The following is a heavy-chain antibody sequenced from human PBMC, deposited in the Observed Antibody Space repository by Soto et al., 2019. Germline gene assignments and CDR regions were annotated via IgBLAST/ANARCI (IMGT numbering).Heavy chain of an antibody. CDR3: ARQHGYTYGSNHFDY. D-gene: IGHD5-18*01. V-gene: IGHV5-51*01. Sequence: LGESLKISCKGSGYSFTSYWIGWVRQMPGKDLEWMGIIYPDDSDISYSPSYQGQVTISADTFISTAYLQWNSLKASDTAMYYCARQHGYTYGSNHFDYWGQGTLVTVSS. CDR2: IYPDDSDI. CDR1: GYSFTSYW. J-gene: IGHJ4*02.